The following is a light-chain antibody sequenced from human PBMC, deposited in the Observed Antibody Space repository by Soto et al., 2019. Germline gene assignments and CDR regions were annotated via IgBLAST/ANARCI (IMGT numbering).Light chain of an antibody. CDR2: DAS. V-gene: IGKV1-33*01. CDR3: QQYDNLPLT. CDR1: QDISNY. Sequence: DLQMTQSPSSLSASVGDRVTITCQASQDISNYLNWYQQKPGKAPKLLIYDASNLETGVPSRFSGSGSGTDFTFTISNLQPEDFATYYCQQYDNLPLTFGGGTKVEIK. J-gene: IGKJ4*01.